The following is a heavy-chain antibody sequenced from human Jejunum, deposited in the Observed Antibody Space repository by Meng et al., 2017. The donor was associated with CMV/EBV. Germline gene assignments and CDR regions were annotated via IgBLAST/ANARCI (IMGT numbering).Heavy chain of an antibody. J-gene: IGHJ6*02. Sequence: WVRLATGQGLEWMGWMNANSGNTGYAQTFQGRVSMTRDTSTSTAYMELSSLRSEDTAVYFCARTQIAVEAGGTKTKYYYYGLDVWGQGTTVTVSS. V-gene: IGHV1-8*01. CDR2: MNANSGNT. D-gene: IGHD6-13*01. CDR3: ARTQIAVEAGGTKTKYYYYGLDV.